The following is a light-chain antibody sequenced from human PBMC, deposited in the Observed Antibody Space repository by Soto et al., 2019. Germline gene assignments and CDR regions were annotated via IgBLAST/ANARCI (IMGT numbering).Light chain of an antibody. CDR1: QSVSSTY. J-gene: IGKJ2*01. V-gene: IGKV3-20*01. Sequence: EIVLTQSPGTLSLSPGERATLSCRASQSVSSTYLAWYQQKPGQAPRLLIYGASSRATGIPDRFRGSGSGTDFTLTISRLEPEDCAVYYCQHYGSSPYTFGQGTKLEIK. CDR2: GAS. CDR3: QHYGSSPYT.